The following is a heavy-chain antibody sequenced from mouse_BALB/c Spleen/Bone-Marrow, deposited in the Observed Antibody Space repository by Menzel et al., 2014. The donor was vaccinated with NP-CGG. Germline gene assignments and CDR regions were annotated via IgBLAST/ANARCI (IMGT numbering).Heavy chain of an antibody. CDR2: INPSTGYT. J-gene: IGHJ2*01. D-gene: IGHD1-1*01. CDR1: GYTFTTYW. V-gene: IGHV1-7*01. Sequence: VQLQESGAELAKPGASVKMSCKASGYTFTTYWMHWVKQRPGQGLEWIGYINPSTGYTEYIQKFKDKATLTADKSSSTAYMQLNSLTSEDSSVYYCVLITPVVSDYWGQGTTLTVSS. CDR3: VLITPVVSDY.